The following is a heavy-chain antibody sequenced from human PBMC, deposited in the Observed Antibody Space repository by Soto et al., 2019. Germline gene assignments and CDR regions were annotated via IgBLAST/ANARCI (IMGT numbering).Heavy chain of an antibody. Sequence: GGSLRLSCAASGFTFSSYGMHWVRQAPGKGLEWVAVIWYDGSNKYYADSVKGRFTISRDNSKNTLYLQMNSLRAEDTAVYYCARGSHYYDSSGYRAFDYWGQGTLVTVSS. CDR3: ARGSHYYDSSGYRAFDY. CDR1: GFTFSSYG. D-gene: IGHD3-22*01. J-gene: IGHJ4*02. V-gene: IGHV3-33*01. CDR2: IWYDGSNK.